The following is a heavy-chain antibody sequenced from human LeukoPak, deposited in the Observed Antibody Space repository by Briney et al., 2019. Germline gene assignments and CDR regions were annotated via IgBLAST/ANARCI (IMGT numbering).Heavy chain of an antibody. CDR1: GGSISGDGRS. V-gene: IGHV4-30-2*01. Sequence: SETLSLTCAVSGGSISGDGRSWTWIRQPPGKGLELIGYLYHSGSADYNPSLRSRVTISGDRSKNQFSLQLTSVTAADTAVYYCARTGRGYRYYFDSWGPGTLVTVSS. CDR3: ARTGRGYRYYFDS. D-gene: IGHD1-1*01. J-gene: IGHJ4*02. CDR2: LYHSGSA.